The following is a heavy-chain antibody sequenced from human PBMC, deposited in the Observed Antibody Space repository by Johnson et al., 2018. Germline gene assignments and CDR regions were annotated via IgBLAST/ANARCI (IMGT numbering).Heavy chain of an antibody. J-gene: IGHJ3*02. V-gene: IGHV3-49*03. Sequence: VQLVESGGGLVQPGRSXRLSCTASGFTFGDYAMSWFRQAPGKGLEWVGFIRSKAYGGTTASAASVKGRFTISRDDSKSIAYMQMNSLKTEDTAVYYCTRGPVCFGETHDAFDIWGQGTMVTVSS. CDR1: GFTFGDYA. CDR3: TRGPVCFGETHDAFDI. D-gene: IGHD3-10*01. CDR2: IRSKAYGGTT.